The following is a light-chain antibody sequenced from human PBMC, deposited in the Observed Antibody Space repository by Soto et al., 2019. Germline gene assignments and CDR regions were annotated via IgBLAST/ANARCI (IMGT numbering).Light chain of an antibody. Sequence: DIQMTQSPSTLSASVGDRVTITCRASQSISSLVAWDQQKPGKAPKLLIYKASSLESGVPSRFSGSGSGTEFTLTISSLQSEDFAVYYCQQYNNWPPTWTFGQGTKVDI. V-gene: IGKV1-5*03. CDR2: KAS. J-gene: IGKJ1*01. CDR1: QSISSL. CDR3: QQYNNWPPTWT.